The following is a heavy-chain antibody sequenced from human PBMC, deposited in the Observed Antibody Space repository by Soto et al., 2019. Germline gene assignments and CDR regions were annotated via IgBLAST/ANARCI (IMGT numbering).Heavy chain of an antibody. Sequence: APECVACKGSVYTFSGFWLHRVCRAPREGREWREGFDPTKAETRYAQNIQGRVTVTEDPFTDAAYMQLCSLKDEDMAIYYWATCYHLTIRLTARSFLFWGQGTLVTVSS. CDR3: ATCYHLTIRLTARSFLF. V-gene: IGHV1-24*01. D-gene: IGHD2-15*01. J-gene: IGHJ4*02. CDR2: FDPTKAET. CDR1: VYTFSGFW.